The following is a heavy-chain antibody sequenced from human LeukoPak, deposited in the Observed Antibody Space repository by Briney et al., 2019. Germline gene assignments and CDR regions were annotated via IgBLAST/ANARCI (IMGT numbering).Heavy chain of an antibody. D-gene: IGHD6-13*01. Sequence: PSVTLSLTCTVSGGSISSYYWSWIRQPAGKGLEWIGRIYTSGSTNYNPSLKSRVTMSVDTSKNQFSLKLSSVTAADTAVYYCARESGSSWYGPYYFDYWGQGTLVTVSS. CDR2: IYTSGST. CDR1: GGSISSYY. V-gene: IGHV4-4*07. J-gene: IGHJ4*02. CDR3: ARESGSSWYGPYYFDY.